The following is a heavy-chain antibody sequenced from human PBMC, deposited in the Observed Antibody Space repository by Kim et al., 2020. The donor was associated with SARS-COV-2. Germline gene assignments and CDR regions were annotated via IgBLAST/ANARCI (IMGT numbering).Heavy chain of an antibody. CDR3: ARDPYCSSTSCYAGVAY. Sequence: GGSLRLSCAASGFTFSSYSMNWVRQAPGKGLEWVSSISSSSSYIYYADSVKGRFTISRDNAKNSLYLQMNSLRAEDTAVYYCARDPYCSSTSCYAGVAYWGQGTLVTVSS. CDR1: GFTFSSYS. V-gene: IGHV3-21*01. CDR2: ISSSSSYI. D-gene: IGHD2-2*01. J-gene: IGHJ4*02.